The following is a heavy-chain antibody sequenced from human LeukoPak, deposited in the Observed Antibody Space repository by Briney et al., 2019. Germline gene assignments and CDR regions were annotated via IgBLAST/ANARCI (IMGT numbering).Heavy chain of an antibody. Sequence: SETLSLTCAVYGGSFSGYYWSWIRQPPGKGLEWIGEINHSGSTNYNPSLKSRVTISVDTSKNQFSLKLSSVTAADTAVYYCARVLLSKYYYYGMDVWGQGTTVTVSS. CDR2: INHSGST. J-gene: IGHJ6*02. V-gene: IGHV4-34*01. CDR1: GGSFSGYY. CDR3: ARVLLSKYYYYGMDV.